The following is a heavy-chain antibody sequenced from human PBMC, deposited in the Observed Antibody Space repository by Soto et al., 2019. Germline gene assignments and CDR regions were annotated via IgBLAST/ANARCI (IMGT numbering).Heavy chain of an antibody. CDR2: ISAYNGNT. CDR1: GYTFTSYG. J-gene: IGHJ5*02. V-gene: IGHV1-18*01. D-gene: IGHD2-2*01. CDR3: ARVYCSSTSCYLGSPDTDHWFDP. Sequence: GASVKVSCKASGYTFTSYGISWVRQAPGQGLEWMGWISAYNGNTNYAQKLQGRVTMTTDTSTSTAYMELRSLRSDGTAVYYCARVYCSSTSCYLGSPDTDHWFDPWGQGTLVTVSS.